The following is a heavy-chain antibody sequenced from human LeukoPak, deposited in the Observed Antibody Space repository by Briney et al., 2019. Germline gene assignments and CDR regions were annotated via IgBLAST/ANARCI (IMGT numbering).Heavy chain of an antibody. CDR2: ISSGSSSI. CDR3: ARGRATGRSGGDY. Sequence: PGGSLRLSCAASGFTFNSYWMNWVRQAPGKGLEWVSYISSGSSSIYYADSVKGRFTISRDNAENSLYLQMNSLRDEDTAVYYCARGRATGRSGGDYWGQGTLVTVSS. D-gene: IGHD3-9*01. CDR1: GFTFNSYW. J-gene: IGHJ4*02. V-gene: IGHV3-48*02.